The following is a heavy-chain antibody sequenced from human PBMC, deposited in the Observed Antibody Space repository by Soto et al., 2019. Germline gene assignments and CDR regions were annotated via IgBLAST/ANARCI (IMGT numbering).Heavy chain of an antibody. CDR3: ARDYGDYGDPDDY. D-gene: IGHD4-17*01. CDR2: ISSSSSTI. V-gene: IGHV3-48*01. CDR1: GFTFSSYS. Sequence: EVQLVESGGGLVQPGGSLRLSCAASGFTFSSYSMNWVRQAPGKGLEWVSYISSSSSTIYYADSVKCRFTISRDNAKNPLYLQINSLRAEDTAVYYCARDYGDYGDPDDYWGQGTLVTVSS. J-gene: IGHJ4*02.